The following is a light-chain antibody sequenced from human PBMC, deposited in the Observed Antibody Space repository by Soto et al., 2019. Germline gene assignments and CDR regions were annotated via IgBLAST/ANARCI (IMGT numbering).Light chain of an antibody. CDR2: DVS. J-gene: IGLJ1*01. V-gene: IGLV2-14*01. Sequence: QSVLTQPASVSGSPGQSITISCTGTSSDVGAYNYDSWYQQYPGEAPKVIIYDVSHRPAGASNRFSGSKSGNTASLTISGLQTQDEADYYCSSYTSATTYVFGTGTKATVL. CDR3: SSYTSATTYV. CDR1: SSDVGAYNY.